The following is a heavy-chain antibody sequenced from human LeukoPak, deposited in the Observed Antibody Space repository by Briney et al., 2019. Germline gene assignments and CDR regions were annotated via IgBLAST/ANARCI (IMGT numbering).Heavy chain of an antibody. J-gene: IGHJ4*02. CDR1: GGSISSYY. D-gene: IGHD1-7*01. CDR2: IYYSGST. V-gene: IGHV4-59*01. CDR3: ARDSWKYNFDY. Sequence: SETLSLTCTVSGGSISSYYWSWIRQPPGKGLEWIGYIYYSGSTNYNPSLKSRVTISVDTSKNQFSLKLSSVTAADTAVYYCARDSWKYNFDYWGQGTLVTVSS.